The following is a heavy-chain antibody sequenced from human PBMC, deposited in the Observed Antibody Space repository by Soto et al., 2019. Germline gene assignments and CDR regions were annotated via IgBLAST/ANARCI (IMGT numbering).Heavy chain of an antibody. CDR2: IYSSDST. CDR1: GFTVSSNY. V-gene: IGHV3-53*01. CDR3: ARSREDYDFWCGYKPPFFDY. D-gene: IGHD3-3*01. Sequence: PGGSLRLSCAASGFTVSSNYMSWVRQAPGKGPEWVSVIYSSDSTHYADSVKGRFTISRDNSKNTLYLQMNSLRAEDTAVYYCARSREDYDFWCGYKPPFFDYWGQGTLVTVSA. J-gene: IGHJ4*02.